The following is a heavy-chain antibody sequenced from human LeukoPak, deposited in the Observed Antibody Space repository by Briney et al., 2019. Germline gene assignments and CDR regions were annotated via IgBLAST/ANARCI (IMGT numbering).Heavy chain of an antibody. CDR2: ISGSDART. CDR1: GFTFSSNA. V-gene: IGHV3-23*01. D-gene: IGHD3-10*01. Sequence: GGSLRLSCAASGFTFSSNAMSWVRQAPGKGLEWVSAISGSDARTYYADSVKGRFTISRDNSKNTLYLQMSSLRAEDTAVYYCAKVQRITMVRGVIHWFDPWGQGTLVTVSS. J-gene: IGHJ5*02. CDR3: AKVQRITMVRGVIHWFDP.